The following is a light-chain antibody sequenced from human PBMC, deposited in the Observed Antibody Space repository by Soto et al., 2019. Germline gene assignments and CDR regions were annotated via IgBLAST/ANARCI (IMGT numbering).Light chain of an antibody. J-gene: IGLJ3*02. V-gene: IGLV1-40*01. CDR3: QSYDSSLSGWV. CDR2: GNN. CDR1: SSNIGAAYD. Sequence: QSVLTQPPSVSGAPGQTVTISCTRSSSNIGAAYDVHWYQHLPGTAPKLPIYGNNNRPSGVPDRFSGSKSGTSASLAITGLQAEDEADYYCQSYDSSLSGWVFGGGTKVTVL.